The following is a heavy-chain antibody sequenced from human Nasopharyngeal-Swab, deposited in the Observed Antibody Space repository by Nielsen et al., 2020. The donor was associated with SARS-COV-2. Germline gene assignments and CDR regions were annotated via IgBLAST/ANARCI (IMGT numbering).Heavy chain of an antibody. CDR3: AKDGTKYDILTGLDY. Sequence: GESLKISCAASGFTFSSYWMHWVRQAPGKGLVWVARIKSDGSSTSYADSVKGRFTISRDNAKNTLYLQMNSLRAEDTAVYYCAKDGTKYDILTGLDYWGQGTLVTVSS. CDR2: IKSDGSST. J-gene: IGHJ4*02. D-gene: IGHD3-9*01. CDR1: GFTFSSYW. V-gene: IGHV3-74*01.